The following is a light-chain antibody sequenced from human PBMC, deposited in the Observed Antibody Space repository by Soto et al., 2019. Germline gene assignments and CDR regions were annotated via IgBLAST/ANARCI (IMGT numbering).Light chain of an antibody. Sequence: QSALTQPASVSGSPGQSITISCTGTSSDVGGFNYVSWYQQHPGKAPKLLVFEVSNRPSGVSYRFSGSKSGNTASLTISVLRAEDEADYYCSSYTSSSTWVFGTGTKLTVL. CDR2: EVS. CDR1: SSDVGGFNY. J-gene: IGLJ1*01. CDR3: SSYTSSSTWV. V-gene: IGLV2-14*01.